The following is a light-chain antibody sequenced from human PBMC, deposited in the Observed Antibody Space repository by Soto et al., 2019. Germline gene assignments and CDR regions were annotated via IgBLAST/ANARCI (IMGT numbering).Light chain of an antibody. Sequence: DIQMTQSPSSLSASVGDRVTITCRASQTINNYLNWYQQKPGKAPRVLISAASRLQTGVPSRFTGSGSGTDFTLTIASLQPEDFATYYCQQSYSNPPYTFGQGTKLEIK. V-gene: IGKV1-39*01. CDR2: AAS. J-gene: IGKJ2*01. CDR3: QQSYSNPPYT. CDR1: QTINNY.